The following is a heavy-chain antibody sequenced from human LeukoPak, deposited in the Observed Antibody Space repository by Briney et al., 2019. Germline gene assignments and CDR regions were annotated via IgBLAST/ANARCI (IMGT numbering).Heavy chain of an antibody. J-gene: IGHJ4*02. V-gene: IGHV3-21*01. Sequence: GGSLRLSCAASGFTFSSYSMNWVRQAPGKGLEWVSSISSSSSYIYYAESVKGRFTISRDNAKNSLYLQMNSLRAEDTAVYYCARASWVRGVDDWGQGTLVTVSS. D-gene: IGHD3-10*01. CDR1: GFTFSSYS. CDR3: ARASWVRGVDD. CDR2: ISSSSSYI.